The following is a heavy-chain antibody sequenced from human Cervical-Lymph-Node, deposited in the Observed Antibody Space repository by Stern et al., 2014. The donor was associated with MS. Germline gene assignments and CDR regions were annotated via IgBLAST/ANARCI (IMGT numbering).Heavy chain of an antibody. Sequence: QLVESGAEVKKPGASVKVSCKASGYTFTGYYMPWVRQAPGQGLEWMGWINPNSGGTNYAQKFQGWVTMTRDTSISTAYMELSRLRSDDTAVYYCARDLVVPAAISSYYYYGMDVWGQGTTVTVSS. V-gene: IGHV1-2*04. CDR2: INPNSGGT. CDR3: ARDLVVPAAISSYYYYGMDV. CDR1: GYTFTGYY. J-gene: IGHJ6*02. D-gene: IGHD2-2*02.